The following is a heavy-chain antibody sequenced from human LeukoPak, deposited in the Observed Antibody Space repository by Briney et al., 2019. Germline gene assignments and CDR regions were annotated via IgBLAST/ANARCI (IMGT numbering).Heavy chain of an antibody. Sequence: SETLSLTCSVSSDSISGYSWSWIRQPPGKGLEWIGYIYYSGSTNYNPSLESRVTISVDTSKNQLSLRLTSVTTADTAVYYCARTPKTVKNYYYMDVWGKGTTVTISS. CDR3: ARTPKTVKNYYYMDV. D-gene: IGHD4-17*01. CDR2: IYYSGST. CDR1: SDSISGYS. V-gene: IGHV4-59*01. J-gene: IGHJ6*03.